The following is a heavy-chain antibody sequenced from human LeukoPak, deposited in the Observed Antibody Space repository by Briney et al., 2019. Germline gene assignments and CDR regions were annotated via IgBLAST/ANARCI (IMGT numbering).Heavy chain of an antibody. V-gene: IGHV3-33*01. CDR3: ARGRGSSWYFDY. D-gene: IGHD6-13*01. CDR2: IWDDGSNQ. CDR1: GFAFSRYG. Sequence: GGSLRLSCAASGFAFSRYGMHWVRQAPGKGLEWVAVIWDDGSNQKYAGSVKGRFTISRDNSKNTLYLQMNSLRAEDTAVYYCARGRGSSWYFDYWGQGTLVTVSS. J-gene: IGHJ4*02.